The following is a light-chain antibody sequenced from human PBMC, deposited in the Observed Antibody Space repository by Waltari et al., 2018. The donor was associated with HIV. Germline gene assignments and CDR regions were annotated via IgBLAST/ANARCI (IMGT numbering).Light chain of an antibody. J-gene: IGLJ2*01. CDR3: QSYDTILSGPVVV. CDR2: ANT. Sequence: QPMLTQPPSVSGSPGQTVTISCIGDIPNIVRVYVHWFQQLPGAAPKLLIYANTNRPSGVPDRFSASKSGTSASLAISGLQAEDEADYYCQSYDTILSGPVVVFGGGTKLTVL. CDR1: IPNIVRVY. V-gene: IGLV1-40*01.